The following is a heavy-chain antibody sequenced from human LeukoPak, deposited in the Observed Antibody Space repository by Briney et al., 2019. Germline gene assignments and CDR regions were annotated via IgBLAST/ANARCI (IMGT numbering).Heavy chain of an antibody. CDR3: VVVVEPPDSDGFDV. Sequence: GGSLRLSCAASGFTFGNSRVHWVRQAPGKGLVWVSLINADGSTTTYADSVKGRFTISRDNARNTLSLQMNSLTIEDTAVYYCVVVVEPPDSDGFDVWGQGTMITVSS. CDR2: INADGSTT. CDR1: GFTFGNSR. V-gene: IGHV3-74*01. D-gene: IGHD1-14*01. J-gene: IGHJ3*01.